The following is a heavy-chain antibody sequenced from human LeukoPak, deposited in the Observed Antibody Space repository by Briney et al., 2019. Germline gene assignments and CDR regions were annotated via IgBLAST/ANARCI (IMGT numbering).Heavy chain of an antibody. CDR1: GASVSNNNYY. CDR2: INHSGST. D-gene: IGHD3-22*01. J-gene: IGHJ4*02. V-gene: IGHV4-39*07. Sequence: PSETLSLTCTVSGASVSNNNYYWGWIRQPPGKGLEWIGEINHSGSTNYNPSLKSRVTISVDTSKNQFSLKLSSVTAADTAVYYCARRAYYDSSGYYGTRLDYWGQGTLVTVSS. CDR3: ARRAYYDSSGYYGTRLDY.